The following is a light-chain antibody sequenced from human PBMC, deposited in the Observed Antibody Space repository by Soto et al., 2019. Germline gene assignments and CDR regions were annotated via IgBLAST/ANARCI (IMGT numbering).Light chain of an antibody. V-gene: IGKV3-11*01. Sequence: DTVLTQSPATLSLSPGERATLSCRASQSVTTYLAWYQQKPGQAPRLLIYDASTRATGIPARFSGSGSGTDFTLTISSLQSEDFATYYCQQSYSSPWTFGQGTKVDIK. CDR1: QSVTTY. CDR2: DAS. CDR3: QQSYSSPWT. J-gene: IGKJ1*01.